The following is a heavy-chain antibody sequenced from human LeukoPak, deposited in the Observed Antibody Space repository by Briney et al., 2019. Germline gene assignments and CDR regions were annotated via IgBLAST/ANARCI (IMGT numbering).Heavy chain of an antibody. Sequence: SETLSLTCTVSRDSVNTFYWSWIRQPPGKGLEWIGFISYSGSTNYNPSLKSRVTISVDTSKNQFSLKLSSVTAADTAVYYCASTYYYDSSPIDYWGQGTLVTVSS. CDR1: RDSVNTFY. CDR3: ASTYYYDSSPIDY. D-gene: IGHD3-22*01. J-gene: IGHJ4*02. V-gene: IGHV4-59*02. CDR2: ISYSGST.